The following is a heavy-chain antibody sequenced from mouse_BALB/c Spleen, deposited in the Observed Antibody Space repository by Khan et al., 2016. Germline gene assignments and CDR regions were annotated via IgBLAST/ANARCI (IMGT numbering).Heavy chain of an antibody. V-gene: IGHV1-9*01. CDR2: IFPGGGNT. D-gene: IGHD3-1*01. J-gene: IGHJ3*01. CDR3: ARERQLELRTY. Sequence: QVQLKQSGAELMKPGASVKISCKATGYTFSSYWIEWVKQRPGHGLEWIGEIFPGGGNTNYNEKFKGKAPFTVDTSSNTAYMQLSSLTSEDSAVYFCARERQLELRTYWGQGTLVTVSS. CDR1: GYTFSSYW.